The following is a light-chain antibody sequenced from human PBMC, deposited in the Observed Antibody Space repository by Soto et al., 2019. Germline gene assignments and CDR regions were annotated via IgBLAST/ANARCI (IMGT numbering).Light chain of an antibody. CDR3: QSYDSSLSGSYV. J-gene: IGLJ1*01. CDR1: SSNIGAGYD. V-gene: IGLV1-40*01. Sequence: QSVLTQPPSVSGAPGQRVTISCTGSSSNIGAGYDVHWFQQFPGIAPKLLIYANNNRPSGVPDRFSGSKSGTSASLAITGLQAEDEAGYYCQSYDSSLSGSYVFGTGTKLTVL. CDR2: ANN.